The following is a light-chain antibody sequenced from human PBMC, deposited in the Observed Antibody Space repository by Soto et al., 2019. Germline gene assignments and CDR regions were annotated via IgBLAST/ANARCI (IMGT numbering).Light chain of an antibody. CDR3: SSFTTTRSVV. Sequence: QSALTQPASVSGSPGQSIAISCTGTSSDVGAYNYVSWYQQHPGKAPKLIIFDVTSRPSGVSGRFSGSKSGNTASLTISGLQAEDEADYYCSSFTTTRSVVFGGGTKVTVL. J-gene: IGLJ2*01. CDR1: SSDVGAYNY. CDR2: DVT. V-gene: IGLV2-14*01.